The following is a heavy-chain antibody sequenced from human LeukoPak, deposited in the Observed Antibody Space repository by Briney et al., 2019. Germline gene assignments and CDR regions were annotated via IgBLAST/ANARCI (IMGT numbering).Heavy chain of an antibody. CDR2: ISYDGSNE. CDR1: GFTFSSYA. CDR3: ARDHALYYYGSGSYNDY. J-gene: IGHJ4*02. D-gene: IGHD3-10*01. V-gene: IGHV3-30*04. Sequence: SGGSLRLSCAASGFTFSSYAMHWVRQAPGKGLEWVAVISYDGSNEYNADSVKGQFTISRDNSKNTLYLQMNSLRAEDTAVYYCARDHALYYYGSGSYNDYWGQGTLVTVSS.